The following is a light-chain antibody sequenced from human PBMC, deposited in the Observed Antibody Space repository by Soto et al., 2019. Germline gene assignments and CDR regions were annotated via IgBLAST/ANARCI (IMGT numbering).Light chain of an antibody. CDR1: SSDVGGYNL. Sequence: QSALTQPASVSGSLGQSITISCTGTSSDVGGYNLVSWYQQNPGKAPKLMIYEVSKRPSGVSNRFSGSKSGNTASLTISGLQAEDEADYYCCSYAGSSTYYVFGTGTKVTVL. CDR2: EVS. V-gene: IGLV2-23*02. CDR3: CSYAGSSTYYV. J-gene: IGLJ1*01.